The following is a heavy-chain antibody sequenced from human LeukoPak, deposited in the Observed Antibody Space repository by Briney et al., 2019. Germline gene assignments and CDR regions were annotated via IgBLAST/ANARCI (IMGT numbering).Heavy chain of an antibody. Sequence: SETLSLTCTVSGGSFTSGSDYWSWIRQPAGKRLEWIGHIDTSGSSTFNPSLKSRVTMSLDTSRNEFYLKLNSVAAADTAIYYCARAAIWNNYHYPFDVWGLGAMVSVSS. V-gene: IGHV4-61*09. CDR1: GGSFTSGSDY. D-gene: IGHD3-10*01. J-gene: IGHJ3*01. CDR2: IDTSGSS. CDR3: ARAAIWNNYHYPFDV.